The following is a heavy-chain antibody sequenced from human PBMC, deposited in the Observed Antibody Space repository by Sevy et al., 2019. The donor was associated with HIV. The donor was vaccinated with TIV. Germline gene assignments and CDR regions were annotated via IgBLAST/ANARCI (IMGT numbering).Heavy chain of an antibody. D-gene: IGHD3-10*01. J-gene: IGHJ4*02. CDR2: INPNSGGT. CDR1: VYTFTGYY. V-gene: IGHV1-2*06. Sequence: ASVNVSCKASVYTFTGYYMHWVRQAPGQGLEWMGRINPNSGGTNYAQTFQGRVTMTRDTSISTAYMELSRLRSDDTAVYYCAREGSMVRGVREWGQGTLVTVS. CDR3: AREGSMVRGVRE.